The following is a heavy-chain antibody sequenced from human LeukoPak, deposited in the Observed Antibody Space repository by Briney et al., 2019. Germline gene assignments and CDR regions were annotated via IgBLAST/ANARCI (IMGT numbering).Heavy chain of an antibody. CDR3: ARETYYGSGSFPAPFDI. CDR2: ISSRSSYI. CDR1: GFTFSSYS. V-gene: IGHV3-21*01. J-gene: IGHJ3*02. D-gene: IGHD3-10*01. Sequence: GGSLRLSCVASGFTFSSYSMNWVRQAPGKGLEWVSSISSRSSYIYYADSVKGRFTLSRDNAENSLYLQMNSLRAEDTAVYYCARETYYGSGSFPAPFDIWGQGTMVTVSA.